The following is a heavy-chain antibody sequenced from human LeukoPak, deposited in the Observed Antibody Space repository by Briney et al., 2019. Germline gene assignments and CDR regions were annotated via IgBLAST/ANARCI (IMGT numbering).Heavy chain of an antibody. J-gene: IGHJ4*02. CDR3: ARDGATDSGPDFDY. CDR1: GYTFTSYY. D-gene: IGHD1-26*01. Sequence: ASVKVSCKASGYTFTSYYMHWVRQAPGQGLEWMGWISAYNGNTNYAQKLQGRVTMTTDTSTSTAYMELRSLRSDDTAVYYCARDGATDSGPDFDYWGQGTLVTVSS. V-gene: IGHV1-18*04. CDR2: ISAYNGNT.